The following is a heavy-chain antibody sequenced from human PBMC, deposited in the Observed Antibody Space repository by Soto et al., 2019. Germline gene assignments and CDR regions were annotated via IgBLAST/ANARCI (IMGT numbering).Heavy chain of an antibody. V-gene: IGHV4-59*01. Sequence: SQTLSLTCTVASVSIPPSYSNWIRHPPGKGLELLGYVYHTGNSYYNPSLTSRVTMSLETSKNQGSLRLKSVTAADTSVDDGAREQYSWNLGGQGTLVTVPS. CDR1: SVSIPPSY. CDR2: VYHTGNS. CDR3: AREQYSWNL. D-gene: IGHD1-7*01. J-gene: IGHJ4*02.